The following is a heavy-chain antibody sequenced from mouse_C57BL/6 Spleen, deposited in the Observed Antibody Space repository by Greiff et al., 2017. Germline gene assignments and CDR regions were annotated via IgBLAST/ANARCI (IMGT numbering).Heavy chain of an antibody. J-gene: IGHJ3*01. CDR2: ISSGSSTI. V-gene: IGHV5-17*01. Sequence: EVQRVESGGGLVKPGGSLKLSCAASGFTFRDSGMHWVRQAPEKGLEWVAYISSGSSTIYYADTVKGRFTISRDNAKNTLFLQMTSLRSEDTGMYDCAIPYGCDDVAWFAYWGQGTLVTVSA. D-gene: IGHD2-2*01. CDR3: AIPYGCDDVAWFAY. CDR1: GFTFRDSG.